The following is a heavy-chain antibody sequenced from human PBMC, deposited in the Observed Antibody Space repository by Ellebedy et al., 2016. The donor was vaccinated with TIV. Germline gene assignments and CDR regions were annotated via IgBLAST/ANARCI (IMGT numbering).Heavy chain of an antibody. D-gene: IGHD3-22*01. CDR2: IYYSGST. V-gene: IGHV4-39*02. J-gene: IGHJ6*02. CDR1: GGSISSSSYY. CDR3: ARDYYDSSGNGGMDV. Sequence: MPGGSLRLSCTVSGGSISSSSYYWGWIRQPPGKGLEWIGSIYYSGSTYYNPSLKSRVTISVDTSKNQFSLKLSSVTAADTAVYYCARDYYDSSGNGGMDVWGQGTTVTVSS.